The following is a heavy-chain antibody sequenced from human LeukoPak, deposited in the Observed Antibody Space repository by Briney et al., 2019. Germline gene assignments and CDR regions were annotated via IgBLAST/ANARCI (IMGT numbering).Heavy chain of an antibody. CDR3: ARPRGYGDYPT. V-gene: IGHV4-30-4*01. Sequence: PSETLSLTCTVSGGSISSGDYYWSWIRQPPGKGLEWIGYIHYSGSTYYNPSLKSRVTISVDTSKNQFSLKLSSVTAADTAVYYCARPRGYGDYPTWGQGTLVTVSS. D-gene: IGHD4-17*01. J-gene: IGHJ5*02. CDR2: IHYSGST. CDR1: GGSISSGDYY.